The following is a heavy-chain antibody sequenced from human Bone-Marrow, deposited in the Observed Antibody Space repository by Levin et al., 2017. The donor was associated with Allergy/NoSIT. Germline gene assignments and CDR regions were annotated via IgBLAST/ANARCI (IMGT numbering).Heavy chain of an antibody. V-gene: IGHV3-23*01. D-gene: IGHD1-14*01. CDR3: SPRGPGAFDI. J-gene: IGHJ3*02. Sequence: GESLKISCAASGFTFSSYAMSWVRQAPGKGLEWVSAISGSGGSTYYADSVKGRFTISRDNSKNTLYLQMNSLRAEDTAVYYCSPRGPGAFDIWGQGTMVTVSS. CDR2: ISGSGGST. CDR1: GFTFSSYA.